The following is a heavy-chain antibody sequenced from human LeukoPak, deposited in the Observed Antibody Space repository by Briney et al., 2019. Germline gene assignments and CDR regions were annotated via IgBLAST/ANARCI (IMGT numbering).Heavy chain of an antibody. V-gene: IGHV3-48*01. CDR1: SFTFISYA. CDR2: ISSDGSTI. Sequence: GGSLRLSCAASSFTFISYAMNWVRQAPGKGLEWLSYISSDGSTIYYADSVKDRITISRNNARKSLYLQMNSLRAADTALYNCVPPKGYGGNPLDYWGQGTLVTVST. J-gene: IGHJ4*02. CDR3: VPPKGYGGNPLDY. D-gene: IGHD4-23*01.